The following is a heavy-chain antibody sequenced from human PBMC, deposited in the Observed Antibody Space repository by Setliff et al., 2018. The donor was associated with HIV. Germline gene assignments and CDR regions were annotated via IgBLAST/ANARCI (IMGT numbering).Heavy chain of an antibody. J-gene: IGHJ4*02. Sequence: GGSLRLSCAASGFTFSGSPIHWVRQASGKGLEWLGRIKDRTDNYATAYAASVKGRFTIFRDDSANTAYLQINSLEIEDTAVYYCTRPQYIYENGGSDYWGQGTLVTVPQ. CDR2: IKDRTDNYAT. CDR3: TRPQYIYENGGSDY. V-gene: IGHV3-73*01. CDR1: GFTFSGSP. D-gene: IGHD3-22*01.